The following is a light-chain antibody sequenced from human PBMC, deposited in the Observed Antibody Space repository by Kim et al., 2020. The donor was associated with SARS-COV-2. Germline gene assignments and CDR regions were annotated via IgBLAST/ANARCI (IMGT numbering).Light chain of an antibody. CDR1: SSDVDGYNY. J-gene: IGLJ3*02. CDR2: DVS. Sequence: SITISCTGTSSDVDGYNYVSWYQQHPGKAPKLMIYDVSKRPSGVSNRFSGSKSGNTASLTISGLQAEDEADYYCSSYTASNSWVFGGGTQLTVL. CDR3: SSYTASNSWV. V-gene: IGLV2-14*03.